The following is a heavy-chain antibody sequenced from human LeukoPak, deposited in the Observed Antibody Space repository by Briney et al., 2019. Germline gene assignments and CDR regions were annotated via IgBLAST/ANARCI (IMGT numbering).Heavy chain of an antibody. CDR3: AKDQRWESPHYLDS. V-gene: IGHV3-74*01. D-gene: IGHD1-26*01. CDR1: GFTFSSYV. CDR2: ISHDGFI. J-gene: IGHJ4*02. Sequence: PGGSLRLSCETAGFTFSSYVMHWVRRTPGKGLVWVSRISHDGFISYADSVKGRFTISRDNAKNTLILQMNSLRDEDTAVYYCAKDQRWESPHYLDSWGQGTLVTVSS.